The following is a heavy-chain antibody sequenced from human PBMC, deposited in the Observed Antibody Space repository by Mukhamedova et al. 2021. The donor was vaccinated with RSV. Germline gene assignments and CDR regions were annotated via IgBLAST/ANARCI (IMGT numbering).Heavy chain of an antibody. D-gene: IGHD1-26*01. V-gene: IGHV4-39*07. Sequence: WIGSIFYSGNTYYNPSLKSRVTISVDTSKNQFSLKLSSVTAADTAVYYCAKYSGRYFDWGQGTLVTVSS. CDR2: IFYSGNT. J-gene: IGHJ4*02. CDR3: AKYSGRYFD.